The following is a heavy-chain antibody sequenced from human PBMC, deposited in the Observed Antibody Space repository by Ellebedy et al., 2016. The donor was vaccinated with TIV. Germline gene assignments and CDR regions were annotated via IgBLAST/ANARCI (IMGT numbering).Heavy chain of an antibody. CDR1: GFSFSTFE. CDR2: INPGGDRT. Sequence: GGSLRLSXVASGFSFSTFEMTWVRQAPGKGPEWVAFINPGGDRTYYAESVEGRFTVSRDNSKNTLFLQLNSLRSEDTAVYSCVQGGWLDFWGRGTLVSVTS. D-gene: IGHD6-19*01. CDR3: VQGGWLDF. V-gene: IGHV3-23*01. J-gene: IGHJ4*02.